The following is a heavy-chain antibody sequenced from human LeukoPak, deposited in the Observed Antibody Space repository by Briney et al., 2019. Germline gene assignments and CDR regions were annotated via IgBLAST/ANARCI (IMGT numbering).Heavy chain of an antibody. CDR2: IKSKTDGGTT. CDR3: TTDTWELLYTLDY. J-gene: IGHJ4*02. V-gene: IGHV3-15*01. CDR1: GFTFSNAW. Sequence: GGSLRLSCAASGFTFSNAWMSWVRQAPGKGLEWVGRIKSKTDGGTTDYAAPVKGRFTISRDDSKNTLYLQMNSLKTEDTAVYYCTTDTWELLYTLDYWGQGTLVTVSS. D-gene: IGHD1-26*01.